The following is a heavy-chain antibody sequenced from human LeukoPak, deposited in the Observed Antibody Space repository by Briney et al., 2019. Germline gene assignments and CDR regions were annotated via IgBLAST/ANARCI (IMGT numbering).Heavy chain of an antibody. CDR3: AREYCSGGSCYALFDY. D-gene: IGHD2-15*01. J-gene: IGHJ4*02. CDR2: INHSGST. CDR1: GGSFSGYY. Sequence: PSETLSHTCAVYGGSFSGYYWSWIRQPPGKGLEWIGEINHSGSTNYNPSLKSRVTISVDTSKNQFSLKLSSVTAADTAVYYCAREYCSGGSCYALFDYWGQGTLVTVSS. V-gene: IGHV4-34*01.